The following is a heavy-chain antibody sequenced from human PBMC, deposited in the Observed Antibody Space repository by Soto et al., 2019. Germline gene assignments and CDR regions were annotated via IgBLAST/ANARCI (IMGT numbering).Heavy chain of an antibody. V-gene: IGHV3-74*01. CDR3: ARVPTTVTTPGMDV. J-gene: IGHJ6*02. CDR1: GFTFSSCW. Sequence: PGGSLRLSCAASGFTFSSCWMHWVRQAPGEGLMWVSRINPDGSTTSYADSVKGRFTISRDNAKNTLYLQMNSLRVEDTAVYYCARVPTTVTTPGMDVWGQGTTVTVSS. D-gene: IGHD4-4*01. CDR2: INPDGSTT.